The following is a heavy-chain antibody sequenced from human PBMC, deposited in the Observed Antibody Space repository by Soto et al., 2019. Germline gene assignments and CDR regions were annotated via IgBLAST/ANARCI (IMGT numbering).Heavy chain of an antibody. CDR2: INHSGST. V-gene: IGHV4-34*01. D-gene: IGHD2-15*01. CDR1: GGSFSGYY. J-gene: IGHJ5*02. Sequence: SETLSLTCAVYGGSFSGYYWSWIRQPPGKGLEWIGEINHSGSTNYNPSLKSRVTISVDTSKNQFSLKLSSVTAADTAVYYCARGSRTVVVVPATRNNWLDPWGQGTLVTVSS. CDR3: ARGSRTVVVVPATRNNWLDP.